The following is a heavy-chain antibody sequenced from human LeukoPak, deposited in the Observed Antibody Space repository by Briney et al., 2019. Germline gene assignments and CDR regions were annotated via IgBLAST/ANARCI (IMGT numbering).Heavy chain of an antibody. CDR1: GYSFTTYW. CDR3: ARQEQLVGFDY. D-gene: IGHD6-6*01. V-gene: IGHV5-51*01. J-gene: IGHJ4*02. CDR2: IYPGDSDT. Sequence: GESLKISCKGSGYSFTTYWIGWVRQMPGKGLEWMGIIYPGDSDTRYSPPFQGQVTISADKSISTAYLQWSSLEASDTAMYYCARQEQLVGFDYWGQGTLVTVSS.